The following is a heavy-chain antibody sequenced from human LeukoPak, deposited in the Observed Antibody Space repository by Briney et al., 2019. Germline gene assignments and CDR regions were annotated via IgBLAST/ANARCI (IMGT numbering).Heavy chain of an antibody. CDR1: GGTFSSYA. J-gene: IGHJ6*03. CDR2: IIPIFGTA. CDR3: ARDAGGLVNTFRYYYMDV. V-gene: IGHV1-69*05. Sequence: SVKVSCKASGGTFSSYAISWVRQAPGQGLEWMGGIIPIFGTANYAQKFQGRVTITTDESTSTAYMELSSLRSEDTAVYYCARDAGGLVNTFRYYYMDVWGKGTTVTVSS. D-gene: IGHD6-19*01.